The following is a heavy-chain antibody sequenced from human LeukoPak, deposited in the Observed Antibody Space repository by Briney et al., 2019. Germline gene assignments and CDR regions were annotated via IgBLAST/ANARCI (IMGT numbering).Heavy chain of an antibody. J-gene: IGHJ4*02. CDR3: AKRITVTYFNDY. Sequence: PGGSLRLSCAASGFTFSSYAMSWVRQAPGKGLEWVSSISGSGGSTYYADSVKGRFTISRDTSKNTLYVQMNSLRAEDTAVYYCAKRITVTYFNDYWGQGTLVTVSS. D-gene: IGHD4-17*01. CDR1: GFTFSSYA. CDR2: ISGSGGST. V-gene: IGHV3-23*01.